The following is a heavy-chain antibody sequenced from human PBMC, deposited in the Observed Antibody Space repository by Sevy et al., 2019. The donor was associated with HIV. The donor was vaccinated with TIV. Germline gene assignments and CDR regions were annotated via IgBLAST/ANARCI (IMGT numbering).Heavy chain of an antibody. D-gene: IGHD5-18*01. CDR1: GGSISSSSYY. J-gene: IGHJ4*02. V-gene: IGHV4-39*01. CDR2: IYYSGST. CDR3: ASLGGYSYPFDY. Sequence: SETLSLTCTVSGGSISSSSYYWDWIRQPPGKGLEWIGSIYYSGSTYYNPSLKSRVTISVDTSKNQFSLKLSSVTAADTAVYYCASLGGYSYPFDYWGQGTLVTVSS.